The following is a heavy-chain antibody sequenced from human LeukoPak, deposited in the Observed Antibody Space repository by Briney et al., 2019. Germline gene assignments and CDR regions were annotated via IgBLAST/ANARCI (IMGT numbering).Heavy chain of an antibody. D-gene: IGHD3-22*01. CDR1: GGSFSGYY. V-gene: IGHV4-34*01. CDR2: INHSGST. J-gene: IGHJ3*02. CDR3: ARHYDSSGYYSYAFDI. Sequence: SETLSLTCAVYGGSFSGYYWSWIRQPPGKGLEWIGEINHSGSTNYNPPLKSRVTISVDTSKNQFSLKLSSVTAADTAVYYCARHYDSSGYYSYAFDIWGQGTMVTVSS.